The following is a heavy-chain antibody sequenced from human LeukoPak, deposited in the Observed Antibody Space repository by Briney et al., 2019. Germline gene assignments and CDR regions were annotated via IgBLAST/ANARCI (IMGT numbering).Heavy chain of an antibody. CDR1: GGSISSYY. D-gene: IGHD6-19*01. J-gene: IGHJ4*02. CDR3: ARRAAVADSFDY. Sequence: SETLSLTCTVSGGSISSYYWSWIRQPPGKGLEWIGYIYYSGSTNYNPSLKSRVTISVDTSKNQFSLKLSSVTAADTAVYYCARRAAVADSFDYRGQGTLVTVSS. V-gene: IGHV4-59*01. CDR2: IYYSGST.